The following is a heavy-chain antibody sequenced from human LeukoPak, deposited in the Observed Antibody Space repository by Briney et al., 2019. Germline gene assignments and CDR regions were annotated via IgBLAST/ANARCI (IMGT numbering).Heavy chain of an antibody. D-gene: IGHD3-10*01. J-gene: IGHJ4*02. CDR2: IWYDGSNK. CDR1: GYTFTGYY. V-gene: IGHV3-33*01. CDR3: ARDRNYYGSGSYLPN. Sequence: SCKASGYTFTGYYMHWVRQAPGKGLEWVAVIWYDGSNKYYADSVKGRFTISRDNSKNTLYLQMNSLRAEDTAVYYCARDRNYYGSGSYLPNWGQGTLVTVSS.